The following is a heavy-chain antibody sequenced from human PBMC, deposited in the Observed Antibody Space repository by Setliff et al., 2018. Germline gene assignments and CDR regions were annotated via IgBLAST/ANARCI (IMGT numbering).Heavy chain of an antibody. CDR3: ARLSPYNTGPPFDY. CDR1: GVSVSRHY. CDR2: IYTGGST. J-gene: IGHJ4*02. V-gene: IGHV4-4*08. D-gene: IGHD2-8*02. Sequence: SETLSLTCIVSGVSVSRHYWSWIRQPPGKTLEWIGYIYTGGSTTYNPSLKSRVTLSLDTSKNHFSLNLRSVTAADTAVYYCARLSPYNTGPPFDYWGQGTLVTVSS.